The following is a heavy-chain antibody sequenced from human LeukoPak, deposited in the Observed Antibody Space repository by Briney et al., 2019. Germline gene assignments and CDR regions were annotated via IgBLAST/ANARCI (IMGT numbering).Heavy chain of an antibody. CDR1: GDAITSDKYY. J-gene: IGHJ3*02. V-gene: IGHV4-39*07. CDR3: ARSDYHNSGSHTVFDAFDI. Sequence: SETLSLTCTVSGDAITSDKYYWGWIRQPPGKGLEWIGNIHHSGSTYYSPSLKSQVTISVDKSKNQFSLKLSFVTAADTAMYYCARSDYHNSGSHTVFDAFDIWGQGTRVTVSS. D-gene: IGHD3-10*01. CDR2: IHHSGST.